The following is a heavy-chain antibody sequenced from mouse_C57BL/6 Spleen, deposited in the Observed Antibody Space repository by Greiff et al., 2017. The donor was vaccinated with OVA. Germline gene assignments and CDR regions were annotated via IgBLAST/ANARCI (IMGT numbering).Heavy chain of an antibody. CDR1: GYTFTDYE. CDR2: IDPETGGT. Sequence: VKLVESGAELVRPGASVTLSCKASGYTFTDYEMHWVKQTPVHGLEWIGAIDPETGGTAYNQKFKGKAILTADKSSSTAYMELRSLTSEDSAVYYCTSVYGNWGDYWGQGTTLTVSS. D-gene: IGHD2-1*01. V-gene: IGHV1-15*01. CDR3: TSVYGNWGDY. J-gene: IGHJ2*01.